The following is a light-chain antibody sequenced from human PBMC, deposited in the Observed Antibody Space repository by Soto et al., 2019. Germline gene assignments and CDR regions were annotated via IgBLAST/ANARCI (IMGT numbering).Light chain of an antibody. Sequence: EIVLTQSPGTLSLSPGERATLSCRASQSVTSSYLAWYQQKPGQAPRLVMYGASIRTSGIPDRFSGSGSGTDFTLTISRLEPEDFAVYYCQQYGTAPLTFGPGTKVDIK. CDR3: QQYGTAPLT. V-gene: IGKV3-20*01. CDR1: QSVTSSY. J-gene: IGKJ3*01. CDR2: GAS.